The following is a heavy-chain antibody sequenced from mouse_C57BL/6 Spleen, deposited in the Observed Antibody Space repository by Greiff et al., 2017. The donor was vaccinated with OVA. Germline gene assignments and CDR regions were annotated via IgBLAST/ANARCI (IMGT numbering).Heavy chain of an antibody. J-gene: IGHJ3*01. CDR1: GFTFSDYG. V-gene: IGHV5-17*01. CDR3: ARRDGNSWFAY. Sequence: EVKLQESGGGLVKPGGSLKLSCAASGFTFSDYGMHWVRQAPEKGLEWVAYISSGSSTIYYADTVKGRFTISRDNAKNTLFLQMTSLRSEDTAMYYCARRDGNSWFAYWGQGTLVTVSA. D-gene: IGHD2-1*01. CDR2: ISSGSSTI.